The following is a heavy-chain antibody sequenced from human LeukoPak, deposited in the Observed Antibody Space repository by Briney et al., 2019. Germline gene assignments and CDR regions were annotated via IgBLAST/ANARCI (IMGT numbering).Heavy chain of an antibody. CDR2: IYYSGST. V-gene: IGHV4-59*13. Sequence: SETLSLTCTVSGDSISTYYWSWIRQPPGKGLEWIGYIYYSGSTKYNPSLKSRVTISVDTAKNQFSLRLSSVTAADTAVYYCARGDYSPDYWGQGTLVTVSS. D-gene: IGHD4-11*01. CDR1: GDSISTYY. CDR3: ARGDYSPDY. J-gene: IGHJ4*02.